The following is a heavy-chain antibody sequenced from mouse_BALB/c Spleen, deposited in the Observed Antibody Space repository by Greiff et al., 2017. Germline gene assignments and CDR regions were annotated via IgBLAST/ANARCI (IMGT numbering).Heavy chain of an antibody. CDR2: ISSGGST. V-gene: IGHV5-6-5*01. D-gene: IGHD1-2*01. CDR1: GFTFSSYA. J-gene: IGHJ2*01. CDR3: ARRGYYFDY. Sequence: EVMLVESGGGLVKPGGSLKLSCAASGFTFSSYAMSWVRQTPEKRLEWVASISSGGSTYYPDSVKGRFTISRDNARNILYLQMSSLRSEDTAMYYCARRGYYFDYWGQGTTLTVSS.